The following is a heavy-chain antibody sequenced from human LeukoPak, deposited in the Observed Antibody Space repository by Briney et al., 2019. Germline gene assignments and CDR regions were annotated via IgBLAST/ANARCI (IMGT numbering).Heavy chain of an antibody. J-gene: IGHJ4*02. D-gene: IGHD6-19*01. CDR1: GGSFSGYY. CDR2: INHSGST. CDR3: ARGRQWLAY. V-gene: IGHV4-34*01. Sequence: SETLSLTCAVSGGSFSGYYWSWIRHPPGKGLEWIGEINHSGSTNYNPSLKSRVTISVDTSKIQFSLKLSSVTAADTAVYDCARGRQWLAYWGQGTLVTVSS.